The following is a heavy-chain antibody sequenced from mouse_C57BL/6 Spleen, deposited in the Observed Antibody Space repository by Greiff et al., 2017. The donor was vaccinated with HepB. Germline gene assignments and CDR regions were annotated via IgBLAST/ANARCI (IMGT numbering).Heavy chain of an antibody. D-gene: IGHD1-1*01. J-gene: IGHJ1*03. CDR1: GYTFTSYW. V-gene: IGHV1-55*01. CDR3: ARHYYPYWYFDV. CDR2: IYPGSGST. Sequence: QVQLQQPGAELVKPGASVKMSCKASGYTFTSYWITWVKQRPGQGLEWIGDIYPGSGSTNYNEKFKSKATLTVDTSSSTAYMQLSSLTSEDSAVYYCARHYYPYWYFDVWGTGTTVTVSS.